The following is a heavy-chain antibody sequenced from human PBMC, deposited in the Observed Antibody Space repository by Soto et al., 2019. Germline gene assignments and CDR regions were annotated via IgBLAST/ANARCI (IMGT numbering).Heavy chain of an antibody. D-gene: IGHD3-9*01. CDR2: IFVTRTPI. CDR3: ARDADWAFGY. V-gene: IGHV3-48*04. J-gene: IGHJ4*02. CDR1: GFSFIRDS. Sequence: EVQLVESGGGLVPPGGSLRLSCVASGFSFIRDSMVWVRQAPGKGLEWIAYIFVTRTPIYYADSVKGRFSVSRDSTQNSLFLLMNSLRAEDSAIYYCARDADWAFGYWVQGTQVIVSS.